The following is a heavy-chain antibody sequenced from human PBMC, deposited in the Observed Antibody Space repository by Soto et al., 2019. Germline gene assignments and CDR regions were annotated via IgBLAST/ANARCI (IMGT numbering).Heavy chain of an antibody. J-gene: IGHJ6*02. D-gene: IGHD2-8*01. CDR2: ISGYNGDT. Sequence: QGQLVQSGAEVKKPGPSVKVSAKASGYPFTRYGIIWVRQAPGQGLEWMGWISGYNGDTNYAQKFQGRVTMTIDTSTSTAYMELRSLTSDDTAVYYCAKNGQPPYYYYGMDVWGQGTTVTVSS. CDR1: GYPFTRYG. CDR3: AKNGQPPYYYYGMDV. V-gene: IGHV1-18*01.